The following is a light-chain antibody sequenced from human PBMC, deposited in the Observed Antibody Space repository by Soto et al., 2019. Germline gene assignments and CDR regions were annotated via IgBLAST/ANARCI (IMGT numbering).Light chain of an antibody. CDR1: QSLLHSNGYNY. CDR3: MQALQTPLYT. J-gene: IGKJ2*01. CDR2: LGS. Sequence: DTVMTQSPLSLPVTPGEPASISCRSSQSLLHSNGYNYLDWYLQKPGQSPQLLIYLGSNRASGVPDRFSGSGSGTDFTLKISRVEAEDVGVYYCMQALQTPLYTFGQGTKVDIK. V-gene: IGKV2-28*01.